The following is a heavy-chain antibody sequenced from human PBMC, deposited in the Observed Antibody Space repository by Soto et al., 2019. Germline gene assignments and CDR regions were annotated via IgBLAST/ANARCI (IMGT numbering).Heavy chain of an antibody. Sequence: QVQLVQSGAEVKKPGASVKVSCKASGYTFTSYGISWVRQAPGQGLEWMGWISAYNGNTNYAQKLQGRVTMTTDTSTSTAYMELRSLRSDDTAVYYCARYDPYYYDSSGHSVDYWGQGTLVTVSS. J-gene: IGHJ4*02. V-gene: IGHV1-18*01. CDR3: ARYDPYYYDSSGHSVDY. D-gene: IGHD3-22*01. CDR2: ISAYNGNT. CDR1: GYTFTSYG.